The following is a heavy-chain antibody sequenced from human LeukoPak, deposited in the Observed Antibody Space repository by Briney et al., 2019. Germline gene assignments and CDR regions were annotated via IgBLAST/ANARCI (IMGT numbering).Heavy chain of an antibody. D-gene: IGHD1-26*01. CDR1: GFAFGSHW. CDR3: TRDGSGSRIPFDY. V-gene: IGHV3-74*01. Sequence: GGSLRLSCAASGFAFGSHWMRWVRQAPGKGLVWVARIESDASNTRYADSVKGRFTISRDNANKTLYLQMNSLRAEDTAVYYCTRDGSGSRIPFDYWGQGTLVTVSS. J-gene: IGHJ4*02. CDR2: IESDASNT.